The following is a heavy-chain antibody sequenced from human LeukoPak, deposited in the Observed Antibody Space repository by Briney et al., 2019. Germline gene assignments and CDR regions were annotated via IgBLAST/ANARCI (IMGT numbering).Heavy chain of an antibody. V-gene: IGHV3-74*01. CDR3: ANSGTYAYFDY. D-gene: IGHD1-26*01. CDR2: INSDGSST. J-gene: IGHJ4*02. Sequence: GGSLRLSCAASGFTFSSYWMHWVRHAPGKGLVWVSRINSDGSSTSYADSVKGRFTISRDNAKNTLYLQMNSLRAEDTAVYYCANSGTYAYFDYWGQGSLVTVSS. CDR1: GFTFSSYW.